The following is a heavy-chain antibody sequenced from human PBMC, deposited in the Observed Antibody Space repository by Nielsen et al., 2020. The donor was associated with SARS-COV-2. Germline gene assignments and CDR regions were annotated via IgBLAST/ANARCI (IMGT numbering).Heavy chain of an antibody. CDR2: MFYSGTT. J-gene: IGHJ5*01. Sequence: SETLSLTCTVSGGSISSYYWGWIRQPPGKGLEWIGHMFYSGTTYYNPSLKSRVTISVDTSKNQFSLKLSSVTAADTAMYYCAKILRPGGSGTAPWFDSWGQGTLVIVSS. V-gene: IGHV4-59*12. D-gene: IGHD3-10*01. CDR1: GGSISSYY. CDR3: AKILRPGGSGTAPWFDS.